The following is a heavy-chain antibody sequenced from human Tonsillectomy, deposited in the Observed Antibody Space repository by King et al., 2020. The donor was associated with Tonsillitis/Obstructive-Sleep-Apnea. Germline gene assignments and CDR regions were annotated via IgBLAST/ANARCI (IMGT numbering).Heavy chain of an antibody. D-gene: IGHD1-26*01. Sequence: QLVQSGGGVVQPGRSLRLSCAASGFTFSSYAMHWVRQAPGKGLEWVAVISYDGSNKYYADSVKGRFTIPRDNSKNTLYLQMNSLRAEDTAVYYCARDGESYYVHYFDYWGQGTLVTVSS. CDR3: ARDGESYYVHYFDY. V-gene: IGHV3-30*04. CDR2: ISYDGSNK. CDR1: GFTFSSYA. J-gene: IGHJ4*02.